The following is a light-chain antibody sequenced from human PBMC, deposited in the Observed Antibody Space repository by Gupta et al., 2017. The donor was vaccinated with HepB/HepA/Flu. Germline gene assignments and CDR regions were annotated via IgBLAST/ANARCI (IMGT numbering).Light chain of an antibody. V-gene: IGKV1-9*01. CDR3: QHLNTYLFT. J-gene: IGKJ3*01. CDR1: QGISSY. Sequence: DIQLTQSPSFLSASVGDRVTITCRASQGISSYLAWYQQKPGKAPKLLIYAASTLQSEVPSRFSGSGSETEFTLTISSLQPEDFAAYYCQHLNTYLFTFGPGTKVDIK. CDR2: AAS.